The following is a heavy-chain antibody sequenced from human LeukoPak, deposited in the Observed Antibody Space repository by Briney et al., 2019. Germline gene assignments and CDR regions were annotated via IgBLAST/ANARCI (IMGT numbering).Heavy chain of an antibody. CDR1: GFTFSNAW. V-gene: IGHV3-15*01. D-gene: IGHD6-19*01. CDR3: ATGVAVAGLVPFDY. J-gene: IGHJ4*02. CDR2: IKRKSNGGTI. Sequence: GGSLRLSCAASGFTFSNAWMSWVRQALGKGLEWVGRIKRKSNGGTIDYAAPVKGRFTISRDDSKNTLYLQMNSLKTEDTAIYYCATGVAVAGLVPFDYWGQGTLVTVSS.